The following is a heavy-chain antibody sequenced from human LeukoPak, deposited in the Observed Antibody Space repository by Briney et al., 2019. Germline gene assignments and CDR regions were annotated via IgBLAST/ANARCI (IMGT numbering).Heavy chain of an antibody. J-gene: IGHJ4*02. V-gene: IGHV3-33*01. CDR1: GFTFSSYG. CDR3: ARDGGYGSGTFLFDY. Sequence: PGGSLRLSCAASGFTFSSYGMHWVRQAPGKGLEWVAVIWYDGSNKYYADSVKGRFTISRDNSKNTLYLQMNSLRAEDTAVYYCARDGGYGSGTFLFDYWGQGTLVTVSS. CDR2: IWYDGSNK. D-gene: IGHD3-10*01.